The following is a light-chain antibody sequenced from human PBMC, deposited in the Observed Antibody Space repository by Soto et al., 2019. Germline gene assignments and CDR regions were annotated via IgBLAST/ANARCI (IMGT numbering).Light chain of an antibody. V-gene: IGKV3-15*01. CDR2: GAS. CDR1: QSVSSN. Sequence: DIVMTQSPATLSVSPGERATLSCRASQSVSSNLAWYQQKPGQAPRLLIYGASTRATGIPARFSGSGSGTEYTLTYSSLQSEDFEVYYCQQYNNFPLTFGGGTKVEIK. CDR3: QQYNNFPLT. J-gene: IGKJ4*01.